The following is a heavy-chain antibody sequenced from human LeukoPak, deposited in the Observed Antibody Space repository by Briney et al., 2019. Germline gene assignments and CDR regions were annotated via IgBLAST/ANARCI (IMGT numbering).Heavy chain of an antibody. J-gene: IGHJ4*02. CDR3: AAFSDRDGYNTDY. CDR2: INPSGGDT. V-gene: IGHV1-46*01. CDR1: GYILSSYN. Sequence: ASVKVSCKASGYILSSYNMHWVRQAPGQGLEWLGIINPSGGDTKYAQKFQERVTITRDMSTSTAYMELSSLRSEDTAVYYCAAFSDRDGYNTDYWGQGTLVTVSS. D-gene: IGHD5-24*01.